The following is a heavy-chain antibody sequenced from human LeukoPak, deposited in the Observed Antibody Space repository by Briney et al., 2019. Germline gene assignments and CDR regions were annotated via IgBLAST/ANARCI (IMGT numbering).Heavy chain of an antibody. CDR2: INPDSGGT. J-gene: IGHJ4*02. Sequence: ASVKVSCKASGYTFTGYYMHWVRQAPGQGLEWMGWINPDSGGTDYAQKFQGRVTMTRDTSISTAYMELSRLRSDDTAVYYCARGPLFWSGYHLFDYWGQGTLVTVSS. V-gene: IGHV1-2*02. CDR3: ARGPLFWSGYHLFDY. CDR1: GYTFTGYY. D-gene: IGHD3-3*01.